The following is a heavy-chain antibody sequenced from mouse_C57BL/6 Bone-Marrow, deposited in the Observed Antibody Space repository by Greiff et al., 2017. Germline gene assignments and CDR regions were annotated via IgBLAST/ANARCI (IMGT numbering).Heavy chain of an antibody. CDR1: GYTFTNYW. Sequence: VQLQQSGAELVRPGTSVKMSCKASGYTFTNYWIGWAKQRPGHGLEWIGDIYPGGGYTNYNEKFKGKATLTADKSSSTADMQFSSLTSEDSAIYYCARLPNSYAMDYWGQGTSVTVSS. V-gene: IGHV1-63*01. D-gene: IGHD4-1*02. CDR2: IYPGGGYT. CDR3: ARLPNSYAMDY. J-gene: IGHJ4*01.